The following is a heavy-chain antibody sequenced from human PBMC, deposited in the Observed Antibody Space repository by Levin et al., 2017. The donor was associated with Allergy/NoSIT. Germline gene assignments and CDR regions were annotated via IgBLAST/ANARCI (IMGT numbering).Heavy chain of an antibody. CDR1: GFTFSSYA. V-gene: IGHV3-30-3*01. CDR3: ASDGWEYNILTGYYNGPFDS. CDR2: ISYDGSNK. Sequence: GGSLRLSCAASGFTFSSYALHWVRQAPGKGLEWVALISYDGSNKYYADSVRGRFTISRDNSKTTLFLHMNSLRAEDTAVYYCASDGWEYNILTGYYNGPFDSWGQGTLVTVSS. J-gene: IGHJ4*02. D-gene: IGHD3-9*01.